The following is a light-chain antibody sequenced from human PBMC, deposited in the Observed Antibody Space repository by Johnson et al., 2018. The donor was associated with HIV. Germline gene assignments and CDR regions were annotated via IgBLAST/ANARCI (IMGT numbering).Light chain of an antibody. CDR3: GTWDSSLRAYV. CDR2: DNN. J-gene: IGLJ1*01. V-gene: IGLV1-51*01. Sequence: QPVLTQPPSVSAAPGQTVTISCSGSSSNVGSSFVSWYRQVPGTAPKLLIYDNNKRPSGIPGRFSGSKSGTSATLGITGLQTGDEADYYCGTWDSSLRAYVFGTGTKVSVL. CDR1: SSNVGSSF.